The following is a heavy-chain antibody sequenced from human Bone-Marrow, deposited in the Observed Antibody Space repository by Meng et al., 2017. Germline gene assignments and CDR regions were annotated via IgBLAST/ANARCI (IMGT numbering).Heavy chain of an antibody. CDR2: ISGSGGST. V-gene: IGHV3-23*01. CDR1: GFTFSSYA. Sequence: GESLKISCAASGFTFSSYAMSWVRQAPGKGLEWVSAISGSGGSTYYADSVKGRFTISRDNSKNTLYLQMNSLRAGDTAVYYCAKESITMIVVVITHRDDAFDLWGQGTMVTVSS. CDR3: AKESITMIVVVITHRDDAFDL. D-gene: IGHD3-22*01. J-gene: IGHJ3*01.